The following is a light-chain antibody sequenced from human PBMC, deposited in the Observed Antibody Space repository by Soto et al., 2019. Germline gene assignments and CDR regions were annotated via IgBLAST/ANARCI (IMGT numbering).Light chain of an antibody. V-gene: IGKV3-11*01. J-gene: IGKJ1*01. CDR3: QQRASWPWT. CDR2: DAS. CDR1: QTVVGF. Sequence: DIVLTQSPATLSLSPGERATLSCRASQTVVGFLAWYQQKPGQAPRLLIYDASNRAAAIPARFSGSGSGTDYTLTIRSLEPEDFAIYYCQQRASWPWTFGQGTKVEIK.